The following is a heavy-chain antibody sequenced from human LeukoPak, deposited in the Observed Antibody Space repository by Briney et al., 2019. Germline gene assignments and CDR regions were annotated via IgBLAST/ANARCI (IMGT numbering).Heavy chain of an antibody. Sequence: GRSLRLSCAASGFTFSSYGMHWVRQAPGKGLEGVAVIWYDGSNKYYADSVKGRFTISRDNSKNTPYLQMNSLRAEDTAVYYCAKDGVAWVGARYYFDYWGQGTLVTVSS. J-gene: IGHJ4*02. CDR2: IWYDGSNK. CDR1: GFTFSSYG. V-gene: IGHV3-33*06. D-gene: IGHD1-26*01. CDR3: AKDGVAWVGARYYFDY.